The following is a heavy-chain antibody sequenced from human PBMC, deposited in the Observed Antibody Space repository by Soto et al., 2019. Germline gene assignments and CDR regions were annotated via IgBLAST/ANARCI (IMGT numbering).Heavy chain of an antibody. Sequence: PSETLSLTCTVSGGSISSSSWSWIRQPPGRGLEWIGYTYNNGRTDYNPSLKSRVTISVDTSKNHFSLKLSSVTPDDTAVYYCARYGYYDSSGYYYFDYWGQGTLVTVSS. J-gene: IGHJ4*02. D-gene: IGHD3-22*01. CDR2: TYNNGRT. CDR1: GGSISSSS. V-gene: IGHV4-59*01. CDR3: ARYGYYDSSGYYYFDY.